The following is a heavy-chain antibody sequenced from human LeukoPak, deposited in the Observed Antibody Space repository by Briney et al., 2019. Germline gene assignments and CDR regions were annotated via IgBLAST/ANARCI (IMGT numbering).Heavy chain of an antibody. CDR1: GGTFSSYA. Sequence: SVEVSCKASGGTFSSYAISWVRQAPGQGLEWMGGIIPIFGTANYAQKFQGRVTITADESTSTAYMELSSLRSEDTAVYYCARYGVSSGYYYVEGYFDYWGQGTLVTVSS. CDR2: IIPIFGTA. J-gene: IGHJ4*02. D-gene: IGHD3-22*01. CDR3: ARYGVSSGYYYVEGYFDY. V-gene: IGHV1-69*01.